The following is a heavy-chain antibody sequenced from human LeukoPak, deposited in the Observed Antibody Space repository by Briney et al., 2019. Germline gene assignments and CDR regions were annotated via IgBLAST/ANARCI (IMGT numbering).Heavy chain of an antibody. CDR1: GYTFTSYD. V-gene: IGHV1-8*01. CDR3: ARGARGAEDFDY. Sequence: ASVTVSCTASGYTFTSYDINWVRQATGQGLEWMGWMNPNSGNTGYAQKFQGRVTMTRNTSISTAYMELSSLRSEDTAVYYCARGARGAEDFDYWGQGTLVTVSS. J-gene: IGHJ4*02. CDR2: MNPNSGNT. D-gene: IGHD3-10*01.